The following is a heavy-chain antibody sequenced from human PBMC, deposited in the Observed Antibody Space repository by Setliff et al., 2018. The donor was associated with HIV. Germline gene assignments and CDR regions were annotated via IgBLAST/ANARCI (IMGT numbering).Heavy chain of an antibody. D-gene: IGHD3-22*01. V-gene: IGHV4-34*01. Sequence: SETLSLTCAVYGGSLSGDYWSWIRQPPGKGLERIGEINQSGSTNYSPSLKSRVIISVDTSKNQLSLKLSSVTAADTAMYYCARGRGRTFYYDSSGSRAFDIWGQGTMVTVSS. CDR2: INQSGST. CDR1: GGSLSGDY. J-gene: IGHJ3*02. CDR3: ARGRGRTFYYDSSGSRAFDI.